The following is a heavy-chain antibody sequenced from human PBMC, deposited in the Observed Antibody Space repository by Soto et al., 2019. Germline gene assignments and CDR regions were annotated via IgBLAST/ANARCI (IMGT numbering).Heavy chain of an antibody. D-gene: IGHD3-22*01. Sequence: QVQLVQSGAEVKKPGSSVKVSCKASGGTFSSYAISWVRQAPGQGLEWMGGIIPIFGTANYAQKFQGRVTITADESTSTAYIELSSLRSEDTVVYYCARVDPDYYDSSLAAEYFQHWGQGTLVTVSS. J-gene: IGHJ1*01. V-gene: IGHV1-69*01. CDR1: GGTFSSYA. CDR2: IIPIFGTA. CDR3: ARVDPDYYDSSLAAEYFQH.